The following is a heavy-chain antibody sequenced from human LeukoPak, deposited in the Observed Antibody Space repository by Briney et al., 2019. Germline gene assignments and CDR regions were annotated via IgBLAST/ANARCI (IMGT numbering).Heavy chain of an antibody. CDR2: ISGCGGST. Sequence: GGSLRLSCAASGFTFSSYGMDWVRRAPGKGLEWVSGISGCGGSTYYADSVKGRFTISRDNSRNTLYLQMNSLRAEDTALYYCAKRRNSGYEFDNWGQGTLVTVSS. V-gene: IGHV3-23*01. J-gene: IGHJ4*02. CDR1: GFTFSSYG. CDR3: AKRRNSGYEFDN. D-gene: IGHD5-12*01.